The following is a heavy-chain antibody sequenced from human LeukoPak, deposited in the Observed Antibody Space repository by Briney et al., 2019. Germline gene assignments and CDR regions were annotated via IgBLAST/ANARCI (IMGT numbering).Heavy chain of an antibody. D-gene: IGHD3-3*01. CDR1: GDSVRSHY. CDR2: IYYTRST. Sequence: SETLSLSCKASGDSVRSHYWSWIRQPPGQGLEWMGDIYYTRSTNYNPSLKSRVTISVDTSKNQFSLKLSSVTAADTAVYYCARARRTITIFGVSKYNWFDPWGQGTLVTVSS. CDR3: ARARRTITIFGVSKYNWFDP. V-gene: IGHV4-59*02. J-gene: IGHJ5*02.